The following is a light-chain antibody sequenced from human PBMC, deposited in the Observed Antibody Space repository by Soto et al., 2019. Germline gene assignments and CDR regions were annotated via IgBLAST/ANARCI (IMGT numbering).Light chain of an antibody. J-gene: IGLJ1*01. CDR2: EVS. V-gene: IGLV2-14*03. CDR1: SSXVGSYDF. CDR3: SSYTSSSTRV. Sequence: QSVLTQPASVSGSPGQSITIXCXXXSSXVGSYDFVSWYQQHPDKAPKLMIYEVSNRPSGVSNRFSGSKSVNTATLTISGLQAEDEADYYCSSYTSSSTRVFGTGTKVT.